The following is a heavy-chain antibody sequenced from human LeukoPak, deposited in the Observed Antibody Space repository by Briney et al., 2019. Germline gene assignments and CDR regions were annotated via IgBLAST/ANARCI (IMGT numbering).Heavy chain of an antibody. CDR1: GFTFSDYY. J-gene: IGHJ4*02. CDR3: ARRRYNWNAIDY. Sequence: PGGSLRLSCAASGFTFSDYYMSWIRQAPGKGLEWVSYISSSGSTIYYADSVKGRFTISRDNAKNSLYLQLNSLRAEDTAVYFCARRRYNWNAIDYWGQGTLVTVSS. D-gene: IGHD1-20*01. CDR2: ISSSGSTI. V-gene: IGHV3-11*01.